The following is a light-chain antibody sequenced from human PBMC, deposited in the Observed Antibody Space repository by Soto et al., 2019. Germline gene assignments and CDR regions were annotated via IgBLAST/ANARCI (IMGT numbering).Light chain of an antibody. CDR2: EES. CDR1: QAITNN. J-gene: IGKJ5*01. V-gene: IGKV1-9*01. Sequence: DIHLTQSPSSLSASVGDRVTITCRASQAITNNLAWYQQKPGNPPRLLIYEESTLHSGVPSRFSGRKVGTQFTLTISSLQSEDFAVYFCQQYNNWPPITFGQGTRLEV. CDR3: QQYNNWPPIT.